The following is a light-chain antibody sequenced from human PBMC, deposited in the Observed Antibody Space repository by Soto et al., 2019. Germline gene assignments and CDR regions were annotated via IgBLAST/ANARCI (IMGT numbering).Light chain of an antibody. J-gene: IGLJ1*01. V-gene: IGLV2-18*02. Sequence: QSALTQPPSVSGSPGQSVTISCSGTSSDVGSYNRVSWYQQPPGTAPKLMIYEVSNRPSGVPDRFSGSKSGNTASLTISGLQAEEEADYYCSSFTSSSTYVFGTGTKVTV. CDR1: SSDVGSYNR. CDR2: EVS. CDR3: SSFTSSSTYV.